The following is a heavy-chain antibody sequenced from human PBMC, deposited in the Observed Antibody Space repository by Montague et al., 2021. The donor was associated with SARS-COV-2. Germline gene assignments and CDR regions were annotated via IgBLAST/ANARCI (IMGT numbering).Heavy chain of an antibody. Sequence: ETLSLTCTVSGDAISENTYKWGWIRQAPGKGLEWVSAISGSGGSTYYADSVKGRFTISRDNSKNTLYLQMNSLRAEDTAVYYCAKVGSSWYHGYYYGMDVWGQGTTVTVSS. CDR1: GDAISENTYK. V-gene: IGHV3-23*01. CDR2: ISGSGGST. D-gene: IGHD6-13*01. J-gene: IGHJ6*02. CDR3: AKVGSSWYHGYYYGMDV.